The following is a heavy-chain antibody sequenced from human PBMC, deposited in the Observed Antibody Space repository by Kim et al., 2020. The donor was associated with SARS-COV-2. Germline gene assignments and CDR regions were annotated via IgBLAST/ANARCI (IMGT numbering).Heavy chain of an antibody. CDR1: GFTFSSYS. V-gene: IGHV3-21*04. D-gene: IGHD3-9*01. Sequence: GGSLRLSCAASGFTFSSYSMNWVRQAPGKGLEWVSSISSSSSYIYYADSVKGRFTISRDNAKNSLYLQMNSLRAEDTAVYYCAREGSDDFDWLSGWGQGTLVTVSS. CDR2: ISSSSSYI. J-gene: IGHJ4*02. CDR3: AREGSDDFDWLSG.